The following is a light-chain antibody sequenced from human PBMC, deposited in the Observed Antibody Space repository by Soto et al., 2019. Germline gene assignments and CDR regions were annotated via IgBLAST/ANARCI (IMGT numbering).Light chain of an antibody. CDR1: QSVSSTF. Sequence: EIVLTQSPGTLSLSPGERATLSCRVSQSVSSTFLVWYQQKPGQAPRLLIYGASSRATGIPDRFSGSGSGTDFTLTISRLEPEDFAVYYCHHYGNSPPYTFGQGTKLEIK. CDR2: GAS. CDR3: HHYGNSPPYT. V-gene: IGKV3-20*01. J-gene: IGKJ2*01.